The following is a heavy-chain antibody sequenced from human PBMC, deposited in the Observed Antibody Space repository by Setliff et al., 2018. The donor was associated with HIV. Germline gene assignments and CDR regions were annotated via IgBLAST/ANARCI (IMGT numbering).Heavy chain of an antibody. CDR2: IYHSGST. Sequence: PSETLSLTCAVSGYSISRGYYWGWIRQPPGKGLEWIGNIYHSGSTFYNPSLKSRVTTSVDTSKNQFSLKLTSVTAEDTAVFYCARGVHCTSTTCYPSFYFDYWGQGIMVTVSS. D-gene: IGHD2-2*01. V-gene: IGHV4-38-2*01. CDR1: GYSISRGYY. J-gene: IGHJ4*02. CDR3: ARGVHCTSTTCYPSFYFDY.